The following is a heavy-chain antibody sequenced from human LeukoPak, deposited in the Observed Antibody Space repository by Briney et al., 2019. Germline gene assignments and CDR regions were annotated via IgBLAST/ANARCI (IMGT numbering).Heavy chain of an antibody. CDR1: GYTFTSYG. J-gene: IGHJ4*02. CDR2: ISAYNGNT. V-gene: IGHV1-18*01. Sequence: ASVKVSCKASGYTFTSYGISWARQAPGQGLEWMGWISAYNGNTNYAQKLQGRVTMTTDTSTSTAYMELRSLRSDDTAVYYCARDLEVAYYYDSSGYYAFDYWGQGTLVTVSS. D-gene: IGHD3-22*01. CDR3: ARDLEVAYYYDSSGYYAFDY.